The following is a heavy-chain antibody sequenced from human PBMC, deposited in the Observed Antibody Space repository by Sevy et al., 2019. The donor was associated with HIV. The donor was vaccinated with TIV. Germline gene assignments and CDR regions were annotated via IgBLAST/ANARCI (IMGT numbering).Heavy chain of an antibody. CDR3: AKDGIAAPSDAFDF. J-gene: IGHJ3*01. CDR2: ISGSGGST. Sequence: GGSLRLSCAASGFTISRYAMSWVRQAPGKGLEWVSAISGSGGSTYYADSVKGRFTISRDNSKNTLYLQMNSLRAEDTAVYYCAKDGIAAPSDAFDFWGQGTLVTVSS. D-gene: IGHD6-13*01. CDR1: GFTISRYA. V-gene: IGHV3-23*01.